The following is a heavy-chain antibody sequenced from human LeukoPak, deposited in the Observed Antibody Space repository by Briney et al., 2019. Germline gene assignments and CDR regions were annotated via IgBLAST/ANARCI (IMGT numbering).Heavy chain of an antibody. CDR1: GFTFSNAW. D-gene: IGHD3-22*01. J-gene: IGHJ4*02. Sequence: GGSLRLSCAASGFTFSNAWMNWGRQAPGKGLEWVSTIYTGGNTYYAASVKGRFTISRDFFKNTVFLHMNSLRAEDTAMYYCARGDDSGYYDYFDYWGQGALVTVFS. CDR2: IYTGGNT. V-gene: IGHV3-53*01. CDR3: ARGDDSGYYDYFDY.